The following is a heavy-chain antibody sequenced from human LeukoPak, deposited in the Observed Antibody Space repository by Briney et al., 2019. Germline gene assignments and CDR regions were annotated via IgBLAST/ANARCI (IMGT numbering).Heavy chain of an antibody. CDR1: GGSISSYY. J-gene: IGHJ6*02. CDR2: IYYSGST. CDR3: ARDPYNWNDAEYYYYGMDV. Sequence: SETLSLTCTVSGGSISSYYWRWIAQSPGKGLEWIGYIYYSGSTNYNPSLKSRVTISVNTSKNQFSLKLSSVTAADTAVYYCARDPYNWNDAEYYYYGMDVWGQGTTVTVSS. D-gene: IGHD1-20*01. V-gene: IGHV4-59*01.